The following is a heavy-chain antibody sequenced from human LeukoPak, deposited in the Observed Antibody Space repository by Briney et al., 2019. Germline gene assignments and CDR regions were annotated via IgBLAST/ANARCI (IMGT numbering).Heavy chain of an antibody. CDR1: GGSISSYY. CDR3: AKALYSTSSSYYYGMDV. D-gene: IGHD6-13*01. V-gene: IGHV4-59*08. CDR2: IYYSGST. Sequence: SETLSLTCTVSGGSISSYYWSWIRQPPGKGLEWSGYIYYSGSTNYNPSLKSRVTISVDTSKNQFSLKLNSVTAADTAVYYCAKALYSTSSSYYYGMDVWGQGTTVTVSS. J-gene: IGHJ6*02.